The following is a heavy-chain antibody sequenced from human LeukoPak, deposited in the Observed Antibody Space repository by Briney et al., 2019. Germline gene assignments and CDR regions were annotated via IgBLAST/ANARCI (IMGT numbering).Heavy chain of an antibody. D-gene: IGHD5-12*01. Sequence: KSSETLSLSCTVSGGSISNSYWNWIRQPPGKGLEWIGYIYYSGTTKYNPSLRSRVTISVDTSKNQFSLRLTSVTAADTAVYYCARGFDSKSTYFDYWGQGTLVTVSS. CDR3: ARGFDSKSTYFDY. J-gene: IGHJ4*02. CDR2: IYYSGTT. CDR1: GGSISNSY. V-gene: IGHV4-59*01.